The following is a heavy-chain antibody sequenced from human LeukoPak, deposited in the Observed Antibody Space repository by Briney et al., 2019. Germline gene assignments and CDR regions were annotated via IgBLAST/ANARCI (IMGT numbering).Heavy chain of an antibody. Sequence: PGGSLRLSCAASGFTFSSYSMNWVRQAPGKGLEWVSSISSSSSYIYYADSVKGRFTISRDNAKNSLYLQMNGLRAEDTAVYYCARDYSSGWGAIFDYWGQGTLVTVSS. V-gene: IGHV3-21*01. CDR1: GFTFSSYS. CDR2: ISSSSSYI. CDR3: ARDYSSGWGAIFDY. J-gene: IGHJ4*02. D-gene: IGHD6-19*01.